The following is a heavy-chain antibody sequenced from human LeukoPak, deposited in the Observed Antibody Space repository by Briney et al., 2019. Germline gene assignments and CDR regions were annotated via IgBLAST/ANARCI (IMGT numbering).Heavy chain of an antibody. V-gene: IGHV4-34*01. CDR2: INHSGST. CDR3: AAIVVVPAAVHDAFDI. J-gene: IGHJ3*02. Sequence: SETLSLTCAVYGGSFSGYYWSWIRQPPGKGLEWIGEINHSGSTNYNPSLKSRVTISVDTSENQFSLKLSSVTAADTAVYYCAAIVVVPAAVHDAFDIWGQGTMVTVSS. D-gene: IGHD2-2*01. CDR1: GGSFSGYY.